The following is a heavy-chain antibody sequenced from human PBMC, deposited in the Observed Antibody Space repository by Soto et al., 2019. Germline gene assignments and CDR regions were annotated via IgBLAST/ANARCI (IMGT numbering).Heavy chain of an antibody. D-gene: IGHD1-26*01. CDR1: GYTFTSYG. CDR3: ARDRGSYALDY. CDR2: ISAYNGNT. J-gene: IGHJ4*02. V-gene: IGHV1-18*01. Sequence: QVQLVQSGAEVKKPGASVKVSCKASGYTFTSYGISWVRQAPGQGLEWMGWISAYNGNTNYAQKLQGRVTMTTATSTTTAYMELRSLSSDDTAVYDCARDRGSYALDYWGQGTLVTVSS.